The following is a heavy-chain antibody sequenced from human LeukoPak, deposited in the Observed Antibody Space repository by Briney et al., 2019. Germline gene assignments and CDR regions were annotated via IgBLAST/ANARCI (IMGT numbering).Heavy chain of an antibody. Sequence: PSETLSLTCTVSRGSISSNSYYWGSIRQPPGKGLECIGSIYYTGTTYYNPSLKSRVTMSVDTSKNQFSLKLSSVTAADTALYYCARQSNGYFDYWGQGTLVTVSS. CDR2: IYYTGTT. J-gene: IGHJ4*02. CDR3: ARQSNGYFDY. V-gene: IGHV4-39*01. CDR1: RGSISSNSYY. D-gene: IGHD2-15*01.